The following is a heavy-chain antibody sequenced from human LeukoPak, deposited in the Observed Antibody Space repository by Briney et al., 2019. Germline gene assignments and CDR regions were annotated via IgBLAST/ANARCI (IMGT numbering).Heavy chain of an antibody. CDR2: VSGSGDRM. CDR3: AKAAAAPGFDF. Sequence: GGSLRLSCAASGLTFSNYAMSWVRQAPGKGLEWVATVSGSGDRMYHADSVKGRFTISRDNSKNTIYLQMNSLRAEDTALYYCAKAAAAPGFDFWGQGTLVTVSS. J-gene: IGHJ4*02. D-gene: IGHD6-13*01. CDR1: GLTFSNYA. V-gene: IGHV3-23*01.